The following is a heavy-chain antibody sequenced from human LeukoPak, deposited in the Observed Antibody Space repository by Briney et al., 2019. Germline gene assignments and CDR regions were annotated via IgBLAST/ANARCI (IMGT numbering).Heavy chain of an antibody. D-gene: IGHD3-22*01. CDR3: ARGLRPERRYYYDSSGYHFDY. CDR2: IIPIFGTA. CDR1: GGTFSSYA. Sequence: EASVKVSCKASGGTFSSYAISWVRQAPGQGLEWMGGIIPIFGTANYAQKFQGRVTMTRDTSTSTVYMELSSLRSEDTAVYYCARGLRPERRYYYDSSGYHFDYWGQGTLVTVSS. V-gene: IGHV1-69*05. J-gene: IGHJ4*02.